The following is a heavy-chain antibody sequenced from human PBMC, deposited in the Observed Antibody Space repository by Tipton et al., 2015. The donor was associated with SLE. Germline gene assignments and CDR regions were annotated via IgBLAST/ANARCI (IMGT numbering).Heavy chain of an antibody. D-gene: IGHD3-10*02. CDR3: ARECSGTGCLDY. CDR2: ISTKNGDT. V-gene: IGHV1-18*01. Sequence: QVQLVQSGAEVMKPGASVKVSCKASGYTFTNFDISWARQAPGQGLEWMGWISTKNGDTKYAQRFQGRVSMTTDTSTSTTYMALRSPGSDDTAIYYCARECSGTGCLDYWGQGTLVTVSS. CDR1: GYTFTNFD. J-gene: IGHJ4*02.